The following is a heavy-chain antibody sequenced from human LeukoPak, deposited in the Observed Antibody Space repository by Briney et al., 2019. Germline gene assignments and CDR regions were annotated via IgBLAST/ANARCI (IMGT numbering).Heavy chain of an antibody. CDR2: ISGSGGST. CDR3: ARVARDFDY. CDR1: GFSFSTYA. Sequence: PGGSLRLSCAASGFSFSTYAMSWVRQAPGKGLEWVSTISGSGGSTYYADSVKGRFTISRDNAKNSLYLQMNSLRAEDTAVYYCARVARDFDYWGQGTLVTVSS. V-gene: IGHV3-23*01. J-gene: IGHJ4*02.